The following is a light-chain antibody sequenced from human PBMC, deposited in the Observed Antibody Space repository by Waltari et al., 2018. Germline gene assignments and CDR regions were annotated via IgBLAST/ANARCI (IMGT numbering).Light chain of an antibody. J-gene: IGKJ2*01. Sequence: EIVMTQSPVTLSVSQGERATLSCRASQSVRTNLAWYRQRPSQAPRLLIYSASTRASALPARFSSSGSGTEFTLPISSLHSEDFAVYYCQQYNDWPRTFGQGTKLEI. CDR3: QQYNDWPRT. CDR1: QSVRTN. CDR2: SAS. V-gene: IGKV3-15*01.